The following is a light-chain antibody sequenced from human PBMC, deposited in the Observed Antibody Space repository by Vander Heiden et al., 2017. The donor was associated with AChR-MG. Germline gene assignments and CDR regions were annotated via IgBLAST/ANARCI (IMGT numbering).Light chain of an antibody. J-gene: IGLJ2*01. V-gene: IGLV1-40*01. CDR2: GNS. CDR1: SYKIGAGYE. Sequence: QSVLTQPPSVSGAPGQRVTISCTGSSYKIGAGYEVQWYQQLPGTAPKLLIYGNSNRPSGVPDRFSGSKSGTSASLAITGLQAEDEADYYCQSYDSSLSNVVFGGGTKLTVL. CDR3: QSYDSSLSNVV.